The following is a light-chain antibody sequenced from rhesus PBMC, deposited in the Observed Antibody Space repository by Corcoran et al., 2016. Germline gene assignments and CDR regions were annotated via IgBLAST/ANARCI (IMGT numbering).Light chain of an antibody. CDR3: QQYNSWNS. J-gene: IGKJ2*01. Sequence: ETVVTQSPATLSLSPGERVTLSCRASQSVGSNLAWYQKRPGQPPKFLIYDASTRATGIPDRFSGSGSGTEFTLTISSLEPEDVGVYYCQQYNSWNSFGQGTKVEIK. CDR2: DAS. V-gene: IGKV3-42*02. CDR1: QSVGSN.